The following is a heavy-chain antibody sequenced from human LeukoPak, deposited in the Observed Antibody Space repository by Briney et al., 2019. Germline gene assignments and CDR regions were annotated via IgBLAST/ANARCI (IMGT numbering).Heavy chain of an antibody. Sequence: GGSLRLSCAGSGFTFSNYAMTWVRQAPGKGLEWVAVIWYDGSNKYYADSVKGRFTISRDNSKNTLYLQMNSLRAEDTAVYYCAREGFPYSSGVTLLNYWGQGTLVTVSS. V-gene: IGHV3-33*08. CDR3: AREGFPYSSGVTLLNY. J-gene: IGHJ4*02. D-gene: IGHD6-19*01. CDR1: GFTFSNYA. CDR2: IWYDGSNK.